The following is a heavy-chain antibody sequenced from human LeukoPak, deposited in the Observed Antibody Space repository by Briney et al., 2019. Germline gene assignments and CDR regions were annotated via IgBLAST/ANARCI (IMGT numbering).Heavy chain of an antibody. V-gene: IGHV4-4*02. Sequence: SETLSLTCAVSGGSISSSNWWSWVRQPPGQGLEWIGRLYSSGTTNYNTALKSRVTISLDTSKNQFSLSLSSVTAADTAVYYCARGLSRGFDNWGQGTLVTVSS. CDR2: LYSSGTT. CDR1: GGSISSSNW. CDR3: ARGLSRGFDN. J-gene: IGHJ4*02.